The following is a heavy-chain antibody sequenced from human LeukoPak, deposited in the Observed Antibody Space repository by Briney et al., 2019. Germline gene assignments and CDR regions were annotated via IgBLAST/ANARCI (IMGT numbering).Heavy chain of an antibody. V-gene: IGHV1-69*13. CDR3: AREDVTVARVYHGMDV. D-gene: IGHD4-23*01. CDR2: IIPIFGTA. Sequence: SVKVSCKASGGTFSSYAISWVRQAPGQGLEWMGGIIPIFGTANYAQKFQGRVTITADESTSTAYMELSSLRSEDTAVYYCAREDVTVARVYHGMDVWGQGTTVTVSS. CDR1: GGTFSSYA. J-gene: IGHJ6*02.